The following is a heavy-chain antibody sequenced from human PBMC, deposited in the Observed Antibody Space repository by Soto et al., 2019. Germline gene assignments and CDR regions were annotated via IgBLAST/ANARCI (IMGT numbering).Heavy chain of an antibody. CDR3: ARHTSGWHYYDY. J-gene: IGHJ4*02. V-gene: IGHV3-11*06. Sequence: GGSLRLSCAASGFNFSDHYMNWIRQAPGKGLEWVSYISGSSRYTNFADSVKGRFTISRDNAKNSLYLQMNSLRAEDTAVYCCARHTSGWHYYDYWGQGTPVTVSS. CDR1: GFNFSDHY. CDR2: ISGSSRYT. D-gene: IGHD6-19*01.